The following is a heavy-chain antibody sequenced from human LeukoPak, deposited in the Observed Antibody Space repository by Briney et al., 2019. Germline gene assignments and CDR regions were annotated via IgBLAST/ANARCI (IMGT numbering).Heavy chain of an antibody. J-gene: IGHJ4*02. D-gene: IGHD2-15*01. Sequence: PGGSLRLSCAASGFTFSSYGMHWVRQAPGKGLEWVAFIRYDGSNKYYADSVKGRFTISRDNSKNTLYLQMNSLRAEDTAVYYCAKVTVVVVAATTSDYWGQGTLVTVSS. CDR2: IRYDGSNK. CDR1: GFTFSSYG. V-gene: IGHV3-30*02. CDR3: AKVTVVVVAATTSDY.